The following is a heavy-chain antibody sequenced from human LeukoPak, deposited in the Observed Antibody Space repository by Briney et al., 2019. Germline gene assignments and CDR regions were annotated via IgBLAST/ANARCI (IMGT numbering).Heavy chain of an antibody. Sequence: SVKVSCKASGGTFSSYAISWVRQAPGQGLEWIGRIFPFFGTANYARKFQDRVTITTDESTSTAYMELSSLRSEDTAVYYFARAGLELREIDPWGQGTLVTVSS. CDR2: IFPFFGTA. CDR1: GGTFSSYA. D-gene: IGHD1-7*01. J-gene: IGHJ5*02. V-gene: IGHV1-69*05. CDR3: ARAGLELREIDP.